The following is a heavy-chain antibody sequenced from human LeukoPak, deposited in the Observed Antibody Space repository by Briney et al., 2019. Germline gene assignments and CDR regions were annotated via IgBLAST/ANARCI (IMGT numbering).Heavy chain of an antibody. CDR1: GFTFRRYG. D-gene: IGHD2-2*01. V-gene: IGHV3-23*01. CDR3: ARWGTYASTSNWFDP. J-gene: IGHJ5*02. Sequence: GGSLRLSCAASGFTFRRYGMSWVRQAPGKGLEWVSAISGSGGSTYYADSVKGRFTISRDNSKNTLYLQMNSLRAEGTAVYYCARWGTYASTSNWFDPWGQGTLVTVSS. CDR2: ISGSGGST.